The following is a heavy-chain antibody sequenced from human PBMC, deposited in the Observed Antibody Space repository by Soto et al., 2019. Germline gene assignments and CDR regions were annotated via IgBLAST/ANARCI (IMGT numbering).Heavy chain of an antibody. D-gene: IGHD3-10*01. CDR1: GVTFSNYA. Sequence: EVQLLESGGGLVQPGGSLRLSCTVSGVTFSNYAMNWVRQAQGKGLEWVSRLSGSGGTTYYADSVKGRFIISRDNSKNTLYLLMNSLRAEDTALYYCAKQRADYGSGADTFYFDSWGQGALVTVSS. CDR3: AKQRADYGSGADTFYFDS. V-gene: IGHV3-23*01. J-gene: IGHJ4*02. CDR2: LSGSGGTT.